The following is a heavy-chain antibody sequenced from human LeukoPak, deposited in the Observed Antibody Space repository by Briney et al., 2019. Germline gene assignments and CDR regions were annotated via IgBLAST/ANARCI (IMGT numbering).Heavy chain of an antibody. Sequence: PSETLSLTCAVYGGSFSGYYWSWIRQPPGKGLEWIGEINRSGSTNYNPSLKSRVTISVDTSKNQFSLKLSSVTAADTAVYYCAREIVVAYFDYWGQGTLVTVSS. CDR2: INRSGST. CDR1: GGSFSGYY. V-gene: IGHV4-34*01. J-gene: IGHJ4*02. D-gene: IGHD3-22*01. CDR3: AREIVVAYFDY.